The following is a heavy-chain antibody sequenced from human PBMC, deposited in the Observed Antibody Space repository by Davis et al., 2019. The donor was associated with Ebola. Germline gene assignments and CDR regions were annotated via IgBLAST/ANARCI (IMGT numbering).Heavy chain of an antibody. V-gene: IGHV3-33*01. CDR1: GFTFSSYG. D-gene: IGHD2-21*02. CDR2: IWYDGSNK. CDR3: TRRDGGDQV. J-gene: IGHJ4*02. Sequence: PGGSLRLSCAASGFTFSSYGMHWVRQAPGKGLEWVAVIWYDGSNKYYADSVKGRFTISRDNSKNTLYLQMNSLRAEDTAVYYCTRRDGGDQVWGQGTLVTVSS.